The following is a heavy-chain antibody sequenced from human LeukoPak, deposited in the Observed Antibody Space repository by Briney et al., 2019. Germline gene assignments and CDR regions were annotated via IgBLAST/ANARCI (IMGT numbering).Heavy chain of an antibody. D-gene: IGHD1-26*01. CDR3: ARRVGAATDPSAY. V-gene: IGHV4-39*01. J-gene: IGHJ4*02. Sequence: SETLSLTCTGSGGSIRSRRYYWGWIRQPPGKGLEWIASIYYSGSTYYNPSLKSRVTISIDTSKNQFSLKVSSVTAADTAVSYCARRVGAATDPSAYWGQGTLVTVSS. CDR2: IYYSGST. CDR1: GGSIRSRRYY.